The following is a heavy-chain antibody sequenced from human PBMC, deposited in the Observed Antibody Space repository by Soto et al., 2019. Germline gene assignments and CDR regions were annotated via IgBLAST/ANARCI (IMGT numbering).Heavy chain of an antibody. CDR2: ISYDGSNK. D-gene: IGHD5-12*01. CDR3: AKDSIVATIGGVFDY. CDR1: GFTFSSYG. Sequence: TGGSLRLSCAASGFTFSSYGMHWVRQAPGKGLEWVAVISYDGSNKYYADSVKGRFTISRDNSKNTLYLQMNSLRAEDTAVYYCAKDSIVATIGGVFDYRGQGTLVIVSS. J-gene: IGHJ4*02. V-gene: IGHV3-30*18.